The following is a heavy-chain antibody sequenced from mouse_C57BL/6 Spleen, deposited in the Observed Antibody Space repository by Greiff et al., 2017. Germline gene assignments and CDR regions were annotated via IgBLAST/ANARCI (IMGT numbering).Heavy chain of an antibody. Sequence: EVKLQESGPGLVKPSQSLSLTCSVTGYSITSGYYWNWIRQFPGNKLEWMGYISYDGSNNYNPSLKNRISITRDTSKNQFFLKLNSVTTEDTATYYCARGELTGTNYWGQGTTLTVSS. J-gene: IGHJ2*01. CDR2: ISYDGSN. CDR1: GYSITSGYY. D-gene: IGHD4-1*01. CDR3: ARGELTGTNY. V-gene: IGHV3-6*01.